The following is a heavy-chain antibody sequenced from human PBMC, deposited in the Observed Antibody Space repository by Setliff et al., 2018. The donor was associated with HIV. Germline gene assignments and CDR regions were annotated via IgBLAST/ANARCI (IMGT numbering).Heavy chain of an antibody. Sequence: SETLSLTCSVSGDSISSYYWSWIRQPPGKGLEWIGYIYTSGITDYNPSLKSRVTISGDTSKNQFSLKLSSVTAADTAVYYCARDRRGYYYGSGSCYMDVWGTGTTVTVSS. D-gene: IGHD3-10*01. CDR3: ARDRRGYYYGSGSCYMDV. J-gene: IGHJ6*03. CDR2: IYTSGIT. V-gene: IGHV4-4*08. CDR1: GDSISSYY.